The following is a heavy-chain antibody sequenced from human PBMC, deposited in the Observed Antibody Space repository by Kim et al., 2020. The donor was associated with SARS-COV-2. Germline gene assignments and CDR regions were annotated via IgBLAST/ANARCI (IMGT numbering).Heavy chain of an antibody. CDR3: AREGFGYYDILTGYYNVDGMDV. V-gene: IGHV4-30-4*01. CDR2: IYYSGST. J-gene: IGHJ6*02. D-gene: IGHD3-9*01. CDR1: GGSISSGDYY. Sequence: SETLSLTCTVSGGSISSGDYYWSWIRQPPGKGLEWIGYIYYSGSTYYNPSLKSRVTISVDTSKNQFSLKLSSVTAADTAVYYCAREGFGYYDILTGYYNVDGMDVWGQGTPVTVSS.